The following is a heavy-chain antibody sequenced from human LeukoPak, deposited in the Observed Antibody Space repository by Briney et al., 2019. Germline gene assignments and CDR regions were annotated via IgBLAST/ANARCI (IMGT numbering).Heavy chain of an antibody. CDR2: INPNSGGT. V-gene: IGHV1-2*04. D-gene: IGHD3-16*01. J-gene: IGHJ4*02. CDR3: ARAGGGGYDYFDY. Sequence: GASVKVSCKASGYTFTGYYMHWVRQAPGQGLEWMGWINPNSGGTNYAQKFQGWVTMTRDTSISTAYMELSRLSSDDTAVYYCARAGGGGYDYFDYWGQGTLVTVSS. CDR1: GYTFTGYY.